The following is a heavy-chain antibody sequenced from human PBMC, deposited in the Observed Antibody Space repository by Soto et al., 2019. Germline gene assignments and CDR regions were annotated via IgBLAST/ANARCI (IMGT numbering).Heavy chain of an antibody. CDR2: ISPVSTSK. D-gene: IGHD5-12*01. CDR3: ATVDGPTVATMFFDY. J-gene: IGHJ4*02. Sequence: GGSLRLSCAASGFTFSGRGMIWVRQAPGKGLEWLSYISPVSTSKYYADSAKGRFSISRDNARASLYLQMNSLRDDDTAVYYCATVDGPTVATMFFDYWGQGILVTVSS. V-gene: IGHV3-48*02. CDR1: GFTFSGRG.